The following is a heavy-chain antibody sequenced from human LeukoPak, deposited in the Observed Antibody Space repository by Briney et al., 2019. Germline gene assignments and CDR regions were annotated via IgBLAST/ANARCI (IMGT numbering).Heavy chain of an antibody. CDR2: ISYDGSDK. Sequence: GGSLRLSCAASGFTFGSYAMYWVRQAPGKGLEWVAVISYDGSDKYYADSVKGRFTISRDNSKNTLYLQMNSLRAEDTAVYYCARGQYYYDSSGYSLLFDYWGQGTLVTVSS. D-gene: IGHD3-22*01. J-gene: IGHJ4*02. V-gene: IGHV3-30*01. CDR3: ARGQYYYDSSGYSLLFDY. CDR1: GFTFGSYA.